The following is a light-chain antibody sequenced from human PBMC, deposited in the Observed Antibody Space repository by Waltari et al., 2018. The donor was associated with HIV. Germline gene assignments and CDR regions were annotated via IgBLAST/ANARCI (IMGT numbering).Light chain of an antibody. CDR3: CSYAGSSTYVV. CDR2: EVS. V-gene: IGLV2-23*02. CDR1: SSDVGSYNV. Sequence: QSALTQPAPVSGSPGQSITISCTGTSSDVGSYNVVSWYQQHPGKAPKLMIYEVSKRPSGVSNRFSGSKSGNTASLTISGLQAEDEADYHCCSYAGSSTYVVFGGGTKLTVL. J-gene: IGLJ2*01.